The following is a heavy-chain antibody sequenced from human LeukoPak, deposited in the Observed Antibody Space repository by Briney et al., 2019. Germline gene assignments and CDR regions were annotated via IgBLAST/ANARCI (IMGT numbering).Heavy chain of an antibody. V-gene: IGHV1-2*02. CDR1: RYTFTGYF. J-gene: IGHJ6*02. D-gene: IGHD3-16*01. CDR2: INPIRGGT. CDR3: ARDLVYDSPPSGMDV. Sequence: ASVKVSCKASRYTFTGYFMNGVRQAPGQGLEWMGWINPIRGGTDYAQKFQGRVTMTRGTSISTAYMELSRLRSDDTAVYYCARDLVYDSPPSGMDVWGQGTTVTVSS.